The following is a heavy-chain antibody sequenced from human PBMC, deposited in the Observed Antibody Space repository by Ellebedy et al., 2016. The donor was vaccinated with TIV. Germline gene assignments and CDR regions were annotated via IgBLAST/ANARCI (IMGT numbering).Heavy chain of an antibody. V-gene: IGHV4-59*01. Sequence: SETLSLTXTVSGGSISSYYWSWIRQPPGKGLEWIGYIYYSGSTNYNPSLKSRVTISVDTSKNQFSLKLSSVTAADTAVYYCARNYDFWSGFLYGMDVWGQGTTVTVSS. J-gene: IGHJ6*02. CDR3: ARNYDFWSGFLYGMDV. D-gene: IGHD3-3*01. CDR1: GGSISSYY. CDR2: IYYSGST.